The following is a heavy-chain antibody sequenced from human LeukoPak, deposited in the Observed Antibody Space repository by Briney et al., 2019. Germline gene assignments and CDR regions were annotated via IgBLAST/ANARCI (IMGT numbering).Heavy chain of an antibody. CDR1: GFTFSNYG. J-gene: IGHJ4*02. CDR3: ARALDSSGYLLPDY. V-gene: IGHV3-33*01. Sequence: GGSLRLSCAASGFTFSNYGKHWVRQAPGKGLEWVAVIWYDGSIQYYADSVKGRFTISRDNAKNSLYLQMNSLRAEDTAVYYCARALDSSGYLLPDYWGQGTLVTVSS. CDR2: IWYDGSIQ. D-gene: IGHD3-22*01.